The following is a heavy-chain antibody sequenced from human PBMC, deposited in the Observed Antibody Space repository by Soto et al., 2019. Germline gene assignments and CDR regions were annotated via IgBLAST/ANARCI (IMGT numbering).Heavy chain of an antibody. J-gene: IGHJ6*04. CDR3: ARVRAVAGKGGEMDV. V-gene: IGHV3-74*01. CDR1: GFTFSSYW. CDR2: INSDGSST. D-gene: IGHD6-19*01. Sequence: EVQLVESGGGLVQPGWSLRLSCAASGFTFSSYWMHWVRQAPGKGLVWVSRINSDGSSTSYADSVKGRFTISRDNAKNTLYLQMNSLRAEDTAVYYCARVRAVAGKGGEMDVWGKGTTVTVSS.